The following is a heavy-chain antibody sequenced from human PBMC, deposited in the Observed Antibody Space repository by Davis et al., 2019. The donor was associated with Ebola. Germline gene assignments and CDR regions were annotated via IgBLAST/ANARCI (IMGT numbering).Heavy chain of an antibody. CDR1: GGSISSGGYY. J-gene: IGHJ4*02. D-gene: IGHD4-23*01. CDR2: IYYSGST. V-gene: IGHV4-31*03. Sequence: MPSETLSLTCTVSGGSISSGGYYWSWIRQHPGKGLEWIGYIYYSGSTYYNPSLKSRVTISVDTSKNQFSLKLRSVTAADTAVHYCARVVKGTVVAPFDYWGQGTLVTVSS. CDR3: ARVVKGTVVAPFDY.